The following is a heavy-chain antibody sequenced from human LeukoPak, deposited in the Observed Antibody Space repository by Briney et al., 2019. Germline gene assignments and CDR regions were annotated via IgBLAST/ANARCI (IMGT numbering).Heavy chain of an antibody. Sequence: GGSLRLSCAASGFTFRTHWMSWVRQAPGKGLEWVASINQGGSETYYVESVKGRFTISRDNAMNSFFLQMNSLRAEDTAVYYCARLIGDRTIYDYWGQGTLVTVSS. CDR2: INQGGSET. CDR1: GFTFRTHW. J-gene: IGHJ4*02. CDR3: ARLIGDRTIYDY. V-gene: IGHV3-7*01. D-gene: IGHD6-6*01.